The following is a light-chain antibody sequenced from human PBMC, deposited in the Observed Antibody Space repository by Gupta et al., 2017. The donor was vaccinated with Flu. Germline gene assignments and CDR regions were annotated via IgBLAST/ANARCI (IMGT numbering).Light chain of an antibody. CDR2: WAS. CDR1: QSVLYSSDNKNY. J-gene: IGKJ5*01. Sequence: SLGERATINCKSSQSVLYSSDNKNYLAWYQQKPGQPPKLLFYWASTRESGVPDRFSGSGSGTDFTLTISSLQAEDVAVYYCQQYDTTPITFGQGTRLEIK. CDR3: QQYDTTPIT. V-gene: IGKV4-1*01.